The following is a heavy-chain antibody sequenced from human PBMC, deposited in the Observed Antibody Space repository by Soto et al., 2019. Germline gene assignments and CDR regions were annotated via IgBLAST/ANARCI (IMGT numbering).Heavy chain of an antibody. Sequence: QVQLVESGGGVVQPGRSLRLSCAASGVTLSNFGMHWVRQAPGKGLEWVAVISRDGSTMLYADSVKGRFTISRDSSRNTPYLQMNSLRAEDTAVYHCVGEVASGYWGQGTLVTVSS. J-gene: IGHJ4*02. CDR1: GVTLSNFG. CDR3: VGEVASGY. D-gene: IGHD2-21*01. V-gene: IGHV3-30*03. CDR2: ISRDGSTM.